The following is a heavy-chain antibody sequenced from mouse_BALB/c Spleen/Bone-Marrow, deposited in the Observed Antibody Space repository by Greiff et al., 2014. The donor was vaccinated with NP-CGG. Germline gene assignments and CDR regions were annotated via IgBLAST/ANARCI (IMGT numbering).Heavy chain of an antibody. Sequence: EVQLVESGPELEKPGASVKISCKASCYSFTGYNMNWVKQSNGKSLEWIGNIDPYYGGTSYNQKFKGKATLTVDKSSSTAHMQLKSLTSEDSAVYYCARRGFITTVVEGYFDYWGQGTTLTVSS. CDR1: CYSFTGYN. CDR3: ARRGFITTVVEGYFDY. CDR2: IDPYYGGT. V-gene: IGHV1-39*01. J-gene: IGHJ2*01. D-gene: IGHD1-1*01.